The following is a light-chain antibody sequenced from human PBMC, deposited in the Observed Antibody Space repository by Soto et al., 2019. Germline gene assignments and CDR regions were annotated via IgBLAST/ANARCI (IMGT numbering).Light chain of an antibody. CDR2: GAS. CDR1: QSIDTY. J-gene: IGKJ2*01. CDR3: HQYDHWPRGT. V-gene: IGKV3-15*01. Sequence: ELVLTQSPATLSVSPGERATLSCRASQSIDTYLAWYQQKPGQPPRPLIYGASNRATGVPARFSGSGSGTDVTLTISSLQSEDFAVYYCHQYDHWPRGTFGQGTKVEI.